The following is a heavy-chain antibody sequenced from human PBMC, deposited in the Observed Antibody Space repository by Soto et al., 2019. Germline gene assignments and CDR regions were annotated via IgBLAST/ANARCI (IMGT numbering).Heavy chain of an antibody. CDR3: AKDRGYCSGGSCSYFDY. V-gene: IGHV3-30*18. CDR1: GFTFSSCG. D-gene: IGHD2-15*01. J-gene: IGHJ4*02. Sequence: GGSLRLSCAASGFTFSSCGMHWVRQAPGKGLEWVAVISYDGSNKYYADSVKGRFTISRDNSKNTLYLQMNSLRAEDTAVYYCAKDRGYCSGGSCSYFDYWGQGTLVTVSS. CDR2: ISYDGSNK.